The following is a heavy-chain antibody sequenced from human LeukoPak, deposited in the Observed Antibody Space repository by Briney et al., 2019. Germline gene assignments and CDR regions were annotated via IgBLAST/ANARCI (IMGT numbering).Heavy chain of an antibody. D-gene: IGHD3-22*01. CDR1: GGSISSGGYS. J-gene: IGHJ3*02. CDR3: ASTKLSSGYDPDAFDI. V-gene: IGHV4-30-2*01. CDR2: IYHSGST. Sequence: SETLSLTCAVSGGSISSGGYSWSWIRQPPGKGLEWIGYIYHSGSTYYNPSLKSRVTISVDRSKNQFSLKLSSVTAADTAVYYCASTKLSSGYDPDAFDIWGQGTMVTVSS.